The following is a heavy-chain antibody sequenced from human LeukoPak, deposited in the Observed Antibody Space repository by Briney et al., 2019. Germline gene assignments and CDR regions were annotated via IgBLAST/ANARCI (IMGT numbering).Heavy chain of an antibody. J-gene: IGHJ6*03. D-gene: IGHD2-15*01. CDR1: GYTFTSYD. V-gene: IGHV1-8*01. CDR2: MNPNSGNT. CDR3: ARTKLLHRDYYYYYYMDV. Sequence: ASVKVSCKASGYTFTSYDINWVRQATGQGPEWMGWMNPNSGNTGYAQKFQGRVTITADKSTSTAYMELSSLRSEDTAVYYCARTKLLHRDYYYYYYMDVWGKGTTVTVSS.